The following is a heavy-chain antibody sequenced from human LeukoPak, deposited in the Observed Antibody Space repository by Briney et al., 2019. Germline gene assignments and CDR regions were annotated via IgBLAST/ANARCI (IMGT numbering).Heavy chain of an antibody. CDR1: GGSISSGAYS. J-gene: IGHJ6*02. CDR3: ARERHYTMDV. V-gene: IGHV4-30-2*01. D-gene: IGHD3-10*01. Sequence: SQTLSLTCAVSGGSISSGAYSWSWIRQPPGKGLEWIGYIYHSGSTYYNPSLKSRVTISVDRSKNQFSLKLRSVTAADTAVYSCARERHYTMDVWGQGTTVPVSS. CDR2: IYHSGST.